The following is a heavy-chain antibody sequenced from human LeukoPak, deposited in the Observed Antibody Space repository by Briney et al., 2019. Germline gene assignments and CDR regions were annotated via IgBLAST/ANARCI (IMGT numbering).Heavy chain of an antibody. CDR3: ARDFWSGTFFDY. D-gene: IGHD3-3*01. Sequence: GRSLRLSCAASGFTFSSYGMHWVRPAPGKGLEWVAAIWYDGSNKYYADSVKGRFTISRDNSKSTLYLQMNSLRAEDTAVYYCARDFWSGTFFDYWGQGTLVTVSS. CDR1: GFTFSSYG. CDR2: IWYDGSNK. V-gene: IGHV3-33*01. J-gene: IGHJ4*02.